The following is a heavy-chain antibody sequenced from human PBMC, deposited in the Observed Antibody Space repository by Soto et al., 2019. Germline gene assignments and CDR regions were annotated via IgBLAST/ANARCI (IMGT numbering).Heavy chain of an antibody. Sequence: PGGSLRLSCAASGFTFSSYAMHWVRQAPGKGLEWVAVISYDGSNKYYADSVKGRFTISRDNSKNTLHLQMDSLRAEDTAVYYCAKNFIPLSPDLYFDSWGQGTLVTVSS. J-gene: IGHJ4*02. CDR2: ISYDGSNK. CDR1: GFTFSSYA. D-gene: IGHD3-16*01. CDR3: AKNFIPLSPDLYFDS. V-gene: IGHV3-30-3*02.